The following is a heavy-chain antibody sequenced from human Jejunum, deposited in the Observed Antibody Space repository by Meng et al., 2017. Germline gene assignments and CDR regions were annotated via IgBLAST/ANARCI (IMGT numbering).Heavy chain of an antibody. Sequence: QVQLVQSGVELKKPGASVKVSCKTSGYTFTSYAMNWVRQAPGQGLEWMGWINPNTGNPTYAQGFTGRFVFSLDTSVSTAYLQISGLKAEDTAVYYCARDPTDSRGWSWGYWGQGTLVTVSS. V-gene: IGHV7-4-1*02. D-gene: IGHD6-19*01. CDR1: GYTFTSYA. J-gene: IGHJ4*02. CDR3: ARDPTDSRGWSWGY. CDR2: INPNTGNP.